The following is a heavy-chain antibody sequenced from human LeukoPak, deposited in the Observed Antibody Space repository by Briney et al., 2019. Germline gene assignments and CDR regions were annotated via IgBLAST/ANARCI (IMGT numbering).Heavy chain of an antibody. V-gene: IGHV1-2*02. CDR2: INPNSGGT. CDR1: GYTFTGYY. J-gene: IGHJ4*02. CDR3: ARDPNGYRKPSFGY. D-gene: IGHD5-24*01. Sequence: ASVKVSCKASGYTFTGYYMHWVRQAPGQGLEWMGWINPNSGGTNYAQKFQGRVTMARDTSISTAYMELSRLRSDDTAVYYCARDPNGYRKPSFGYWGQGTLVTVSS.